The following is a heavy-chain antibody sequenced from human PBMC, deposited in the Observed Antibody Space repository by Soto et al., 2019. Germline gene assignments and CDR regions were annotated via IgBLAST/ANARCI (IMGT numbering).Heavy chain of an antibody. CDR2: IYYSGST. Sequence: QVQLQESGPGLVKPSQTLSLTCTVSGGSISSGGYYWSRIRQHPGKGLEGIGYIYYSGSTYNHPSLKNRVTISVDTSTNQFSLKLSSVAAADTALFYCAREPVIWGQGTLVTVSS. J-gene: IGHJ4*02. V-gene: IGHV4-31*03. CDR3: AREPVI. D-gene: IGHD3-10*01. CDR1: GGSISSGGYY.